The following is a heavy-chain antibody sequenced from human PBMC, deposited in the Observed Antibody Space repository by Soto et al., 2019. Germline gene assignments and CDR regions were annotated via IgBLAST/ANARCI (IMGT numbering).Heavy chain of an antibody. V-gene: IGHV5-51*01. CDR1: GYRFTSYW. CDR3: ARVQSGSYSGIEY. D-gene: IGHD1-26*01. J-gene: IGHJ4*02. Sequence: GESLKISCKGSGYRFTSYWIAWVRQMPGKGLEWMGIIYPGDSDTRYSPSFQGQVTISADKSISFAYMQWSSLKASYTAIYYCARVQSGSYSGIEYWGQGTLVTVSS. CDR2: IYPGDSDT.